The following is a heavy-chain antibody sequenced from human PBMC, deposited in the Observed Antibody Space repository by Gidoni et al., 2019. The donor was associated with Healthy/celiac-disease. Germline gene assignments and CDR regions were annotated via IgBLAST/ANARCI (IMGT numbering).Heavy chain of an antibody. CDR1: GCSIISSRYY. J-gene: IGHJ4*02. Sequence: QLQLQESGPGLVKPSETLSLTCTVSGCSIISSRYYWGWIRQPLGKGLEWSGSIYYSGGTDYNPSLKSRVTISVDTSKNQFSLKLSSVTAADTAVYYCAILVGATLVWGQGTLVTVSS. D-gene: IGHD1-26*01. V-gene: IGHV4-39*01. CDR3: AILVGATLV. CDR2: IYYSGGT.